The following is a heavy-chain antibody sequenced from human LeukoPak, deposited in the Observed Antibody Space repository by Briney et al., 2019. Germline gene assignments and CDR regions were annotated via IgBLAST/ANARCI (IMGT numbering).Heavy chain of an antibody. Sequence: VASVKVSCKASGGTFSSYAISWVRQAPGQGLEWMGGIIPIFGTANYAQKFQGRVTITADESTSTAYMELSSLRSEDTAVYYCARDHCSGGSCYSSNLYGMDVWGQGTTVTVSS. CDR3: ARDHCSGGSCYSSNLYGMDV. V-gene: IGHV1-69*13. CDR1: GGTFSSYA. J-gene: IGHJ6*02. D-gene: IGHD2-15*01. CDR2: IIPIFGTA.